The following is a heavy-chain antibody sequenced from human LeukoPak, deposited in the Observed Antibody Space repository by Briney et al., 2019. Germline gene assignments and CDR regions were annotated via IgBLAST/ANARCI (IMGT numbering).Heavy chain of an antibody. CDR1: GFTFSSYW. Sequence: GGSLRLSCAASGFTFSSYWMSWVRQAPGKGLEWVANIKQDGSEKYYVDSVKGRFTISRDNAKNSLYLQMNSLRAEGTAVYYCARDWRAVAGATYYYYGMDVWGQGTTVTVSS. V-gene: IGHV3-7*01. J-gene: IGHJ6*02. D-gene: IGHD6-19*01. CDR2: IKQDGSEK. CDR3: ARDWRAVAGATYYYYGMDV.